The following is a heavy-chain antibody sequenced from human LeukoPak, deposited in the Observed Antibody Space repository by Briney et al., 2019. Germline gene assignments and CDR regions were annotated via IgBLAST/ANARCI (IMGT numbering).Heavy chain of an antibody. CDR1: GFTFSNAW. CDR3: AKPSYSSSIAHFDY. CDR2: ISGSGGST. J-gene: IGHJ4*02. V-gene: IGHV3-23*01. D-gene: IGHD6-6*01. Sequence: PGGSLRLSCAASGFTFSNAWMSWVRQAPGKGLEWVSAISGSGGSTYYADSVKGRFTISRDNSKNTLYLQMNSLRAEDTAVYYCAKPSYSSSIAHFDYWGQGTLVTVSS.